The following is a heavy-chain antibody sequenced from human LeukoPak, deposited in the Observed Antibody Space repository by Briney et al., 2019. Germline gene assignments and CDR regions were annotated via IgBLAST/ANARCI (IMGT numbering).Heavy chain of an antibody. CDR1: GFTFSNYG. CDR3: AKAKRNYDFWSGYSNY. Sequence: GGSLRLSCAASGFTFSNYGMNWVRQAPGKGLEWVSGISGRGGSTYYADSVKGRFTISRDNSKNTLYLQMNSVRAEDTAVYYCAKAKRNYDFWSGYSNYLGQGTLVTVSS. CDR2: ISGRGGST. J-gene: IGHJ4*02. D-gene: IGHD3-3*01. V-gene: IGHV3-23*01.